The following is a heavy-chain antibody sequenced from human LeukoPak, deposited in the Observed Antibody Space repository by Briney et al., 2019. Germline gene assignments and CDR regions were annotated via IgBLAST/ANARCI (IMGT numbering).Heavy chain of an antibody. Sequence: PGRSLRLSCAASGFTFSSYGMHWVRQAPGKGLEWVAVISYDGSNKYYADSVKGRFTVSRDNSKNTLYLQMNSLRAEDTAVYYCAKGLGYCSGGSCYSTLWYWGQGTLVTVSS. CDR1: GFTFSSYG. CDR2: ISYDGSNK. CDR3: AKGLGYCSGGSCYSTLWY. V-gene: IGHV3-30*18. J-gene: IGHJ4*02. D-gene: IGHD2-15*01.